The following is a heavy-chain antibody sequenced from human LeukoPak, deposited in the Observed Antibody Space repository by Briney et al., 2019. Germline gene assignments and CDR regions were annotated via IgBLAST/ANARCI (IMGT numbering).Heavy chain of an antibody. CDR1: GFTFSTYG. V-gene: IGHV3-48*01. J-gene: IGHJ5*02. D-gene: IGHD2-2*01. CDR2: ISRSITTI. Sequence: GGSLRLSCVASGFTFSTYGMNWVRQAPGKGLEWVSYISRSITTIYYADSVRGRFTISRDNAENSLYLQMNGLRAEDTAVYYCARDDCSTSSCQKHQNWFDPWGQGTLVTVSS. CDR3: ARDDCSTSSCQKHQNWFDP.